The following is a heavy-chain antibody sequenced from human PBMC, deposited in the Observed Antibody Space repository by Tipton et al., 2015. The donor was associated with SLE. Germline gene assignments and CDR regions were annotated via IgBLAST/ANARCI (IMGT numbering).Heavy chain of an antibody. Sequence: TLSLTCTVSGGAISTFYWSWIRQSAGKGLEWIGRIYSSGRTNYNPSLKSRVTMSVDTSRKQFSLKLTSVTAADTAVYYCARSWGMNSVTPRFDPWGQGTPVTVSS. V-gene: IGHV4-4*07. CDR2: IYSSGRT. CDR1: GGAISTFY. D-gene: IGHD4-17*01. CDR3: ARSWGMNSVTPRFDP. J-gene: IGHJ5*02.